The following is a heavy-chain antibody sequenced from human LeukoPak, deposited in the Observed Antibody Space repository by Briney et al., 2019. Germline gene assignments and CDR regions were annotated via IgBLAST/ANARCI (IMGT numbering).Heavy chain of an antibody. Sequence: ASVKVSCKASGYTFTGYYMHWGRQAPGQGLEWMGWINPNSGGTNYAQKFQGRVTMTRDTSISTAYMELSRLRSDDTAVYYCARDLYYYYGMDVWGQGTTVTVSS. V-gene: IGHV1-2*02. J-gene: IGHJ6*02. CDR3: ARDLYYYYGMDV. CDR2: INPNSGGT. CDR1: GYTFTGYY.